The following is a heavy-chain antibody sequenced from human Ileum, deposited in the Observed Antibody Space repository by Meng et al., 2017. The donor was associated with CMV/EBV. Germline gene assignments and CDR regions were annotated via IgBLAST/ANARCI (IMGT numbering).Heavy chain of an antibody. D-gene: IGHD6-19*01. CDR3: AREGGGWYFDS. CDR2: IYYSGST. J-gene: IGHJ4*02. Sequence: LQESGPGLLKPSQTLSLTCTVSGDSLSTGDYYWSWIRQPPGKGPEWIGYIYYSGSTLYNPSLKSPVTISLDKSKNQFSLRLRSVTAADTAVYFCAREGGGWYFDSWGQGTLVTVSS. V-gene: IGHV4-30-4*01. CDR1: GDSLSTGDYY.